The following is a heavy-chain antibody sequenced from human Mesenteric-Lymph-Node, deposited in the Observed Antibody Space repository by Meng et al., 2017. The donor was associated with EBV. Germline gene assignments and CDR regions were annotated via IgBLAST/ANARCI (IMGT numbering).Heavy chain of an antibody. CDR3: AIEHTSTWYQGSFDY. D-gene: IGHD6-13*01. CDR2: INADKANT. Sequence: QVQLVESGAEVKKPGASMKVSCKTTGYTFTSYVIHWVRQAPGQRLEWMGWINADKANTKYSQKFQGRVTITRDTSANTAYMELSSLGSEDTAVYYCAIEHTSTWYQGSFDYWGQGTLVTVSS. CDR1: GYTFTSYV. J-gene: IGHJ4*02. V-gene: IGHV1-3*01.